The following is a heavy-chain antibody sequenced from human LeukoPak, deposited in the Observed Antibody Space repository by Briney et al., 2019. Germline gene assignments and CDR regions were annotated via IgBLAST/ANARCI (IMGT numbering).Heavy chain of an antibody. D-gene: IGHD1-26*01. J-gene: IGHJ4*02. CDR3: ARTIVGAPYYFDY. Sequence: SQTLSLTCAISGDSVSSNTAAWNWIRQTPSRGLEWLGRTYYRSKWYNDYAVSVKSQITINPDTSKNQFSLQLNSVTPEDTAIYYCARTIVGAPYYFDYWGQGTLVTVSS. CDR2: TYYRSKWYN. V-gene: IGHV6-1*01. CDR1: GDSVSSNTAA.